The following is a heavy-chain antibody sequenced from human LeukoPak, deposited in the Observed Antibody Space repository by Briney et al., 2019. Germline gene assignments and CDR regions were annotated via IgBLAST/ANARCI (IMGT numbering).Heavy chain of an antibody. D-gene: IGHD2-2*01. V-gene: IGHV3-30-3*01. CDR3: ARAPRPPTRAPRYCSSTSCYYYYMDV. CDR1: GFTFSSYA. CDR2: ISYDGSNK. Sequence: GGSLRLSCAASGFTFSSYAMHWVRQAPGKGLEWVAVISYDGSNKYYADSVKGRFTISRDNSKNTLYLQMNSLRAEDTAVSYCARAPRPPTRAPRYCSSTSCYYYYMDVWGKGTTVTVSS. J-gene: IGHJ6*03.